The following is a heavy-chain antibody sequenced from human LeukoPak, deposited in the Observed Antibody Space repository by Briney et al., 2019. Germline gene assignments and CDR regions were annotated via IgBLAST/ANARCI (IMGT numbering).Heavy chain of an antibody. CDR1: GYTFTGYY. CDR3: ARNVAITGTCDY. CDR2: INPNSGGT. J-gene: IGHJ4*02. Sequence: GPVKVSCKASGYTFTGYYMHWVRQAPGQGLEWMGWINPNSGGTNYAEKFQGRVTMTRDTSISTAYMELSRLRSDDTAVYYCARNVAITGTCDYWGQGTLVTVSS. D-gene: IGHD2-8*02. V-gene: IGHV1-2*02.